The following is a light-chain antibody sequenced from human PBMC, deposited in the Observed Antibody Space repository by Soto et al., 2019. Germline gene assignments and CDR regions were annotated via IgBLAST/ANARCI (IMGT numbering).Light chain of an antibody. CDR3: QVWDNNSDHVV. V-gene: IGLV3-21*02. CDR1: NIGSKS. CDR2: HDS. J-gene: IGLJ2*01. Sequence: SYELTQPPSVSVAPGQTATITCGGNNIGSKSVHWYQQKPGQAPVVVVYHDSDRPSGISERFSGSNSGNTATLTITRVDAGDEAVYSCQVWDNNSDHVVFGGGTKLTVL.